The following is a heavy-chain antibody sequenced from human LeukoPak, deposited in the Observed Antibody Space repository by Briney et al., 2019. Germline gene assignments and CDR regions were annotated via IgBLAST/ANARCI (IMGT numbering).Heavy chain of an antibody. CDR2: IYYSGST. D-gene: IGHD3-22*01. Sequence: ETLSLTCTVSGGSISSYYWSWIRQPPGQGLEWIGYIYYSGSTNYNPSLKSRVTISVDTSKNQFSLKLSSVTAADTAVYYCARGTYYYDSSGYEFDYWGQGTLVTVSS. J-gene: IGHJ4*02. CDR1: GGSISSYY. V-gene: IGHV4-59*01. CDR3: ARGTYYYDSSGYEFDY.